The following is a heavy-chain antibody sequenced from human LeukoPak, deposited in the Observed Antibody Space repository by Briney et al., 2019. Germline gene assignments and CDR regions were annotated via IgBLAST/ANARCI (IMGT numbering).Heavy chain of an antibody. V-gene: IGHV3-33*01. CDR1: GFTFSSYG. CDR2: IWYDGSSK. Sequence: PGGSLRLSCAASGFTFSSYGMHWVRQAPGKGLEWVAVIWYDGSSKYYADSVKGRFTISRDNSKNTLYLQMNSLRAEDTAVYYCARSRYYYDSSGYDSLDYWGQGTLVTVSS. CDR3: ARSRYYYDSSGYDSLDY. D-gene: IGHD3-22*01. J-gene: IGHJ4*02.